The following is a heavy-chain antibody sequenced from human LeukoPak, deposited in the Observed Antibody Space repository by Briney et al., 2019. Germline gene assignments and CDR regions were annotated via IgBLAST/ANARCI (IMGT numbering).Heavy chain of an antibody. V-gene: IGHV3-7*01. CDR3: ARQTEYNYCFDY. J-gene: IGHJ4*02. Sequence: PGGSLRLSCTASGFTFINYSMNWVRQAPGKGLEWVANITQGGSEKYYVDSVRGRFTISRDNTKNSLYLQMNSLRAEDTAVYYCARQTEYNYCFDYWGQGTLVTVSS. D-gene: IGHD5-24*01. CDR2: ITQGGSEK. CDR1: GFTFINYS.